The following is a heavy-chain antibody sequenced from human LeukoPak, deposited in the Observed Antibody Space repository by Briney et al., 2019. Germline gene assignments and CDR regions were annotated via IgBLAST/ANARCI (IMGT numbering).Heavy chain of an antibody. J-gene: IGHJ6*02. D-gene: IGHD5-18*01. V-gene: IGHV3-23*01. CDR2: ISGSGGST. CDR3: AKDSSGYSYGPSSTDV. Sequence: GGSLRLSCAASGFTVSSNYMSWVRQAPGKGLEWVSAISGSGGSTYYADSVKGRFTISRDNSKNTLYLQMNSLRAEDTAVYYCAKDSSGYSYGPSSTDVWGQGTTVTVSS. CDR1: GFTVSSNY.